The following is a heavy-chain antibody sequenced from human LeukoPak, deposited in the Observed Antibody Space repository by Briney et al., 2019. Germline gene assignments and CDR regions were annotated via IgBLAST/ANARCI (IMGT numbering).Heavy chain of an antibody. V-gene: IGHV4-39*07. CDR3: AREGRYRYGYNEYHLYMDI. CDR2: IYYSGST. Sequence: SETLSLTCTVSGGSISSSSYYWGWIRQPPGKGLEWIGSIYYSGSTNYNPSLKSRVTISLDMSKNQFSLKLTSVTAAETAVYYCAREGRYRYGYNEYHLYMDIWGKGTTVTVSS. CDR1: GGSISSSSYY. J-gene: IGHJ6*03. D-gene: IGHD5-18*01.